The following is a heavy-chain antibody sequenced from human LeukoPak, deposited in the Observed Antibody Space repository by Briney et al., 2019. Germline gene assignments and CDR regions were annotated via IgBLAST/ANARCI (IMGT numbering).Heavy chain of an antibody. Sequence: ASVTVSCKASGYTFTSYGISWVRQAPGQGLEWMGWISAYNGNTNYAQKLQGRVTMTTDTSTSTAYMELRSLRSDDTAVYYCARDRTPYYYGSGSPPWFDPWGQGTLVTVSS. CDR2: ISAYNGNT. CDR1: GYTFTSYG. J-gene: IGHJ5*02. D-gene: IGHD3-10*01. CDR3: ARDRTPYYYGSGSPPWFDP. V-gene: IGHV1-18*01.